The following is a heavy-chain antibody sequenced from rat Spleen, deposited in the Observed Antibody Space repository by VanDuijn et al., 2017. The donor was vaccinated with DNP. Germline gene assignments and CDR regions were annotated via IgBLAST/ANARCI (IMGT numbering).Heavy chain of an antibody. D-gene: IGHD1-3*01. CDR1: GFSLTTYG. J-gene: IGHJ3*01. V-gene: IGHV2S8*01. CDR2: ISAGGSS. Sequence: QVQLRESGPGLVQPSRTLPLTCTVSGFSLTTYGVSWVRQPPGKGPEWIAAISAGGSSYHNSALKSRLGISRDTSKSQVFLKMNSLQIEDTAIYFCTREVAPFVYWGQGSLVTVSS. CDR3: TREVAPFVY.